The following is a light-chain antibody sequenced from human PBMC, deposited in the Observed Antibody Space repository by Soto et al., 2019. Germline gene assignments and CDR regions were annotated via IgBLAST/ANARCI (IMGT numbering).Light chain of an antibody. Sequence: EIVMTQSPATLSVSPGERATLSCRASQSVSSNLAWYQQKPGQAPRLIIYRASTRATGIPARFSGSGSGTEFTLTINSLQSEDFAVYYCQQYHNLWAFGRGTKV. CDR2: RAS. V-gene: IGKV3-15*01. CDR3: QQYHNLWA. J-gene: IGKJ1*01. CDR1: QSVSSN.